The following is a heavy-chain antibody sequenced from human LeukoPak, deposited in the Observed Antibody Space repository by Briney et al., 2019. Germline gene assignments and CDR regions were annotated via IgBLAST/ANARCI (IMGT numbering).Heavy chain of an antibody. CDR3: ASEYSSAYYPNLDY. D-gene: IGHD6-19*01. J-gene: IGHJ4*02. CDR1: GLNFISYA. Sequence: PGGSLRLSCAASGLNFISYAMHWVRQPAGKGLEWVAVISYDGSNKHYADSVKGRFTISRDNSKNTLYLQMNSLRAEDTAVYYCASEYSSAYYPNLDYWGQGTLVTVSS. CDR2: ISYDGSNK. V-gene: IGHV3-30-3*01.